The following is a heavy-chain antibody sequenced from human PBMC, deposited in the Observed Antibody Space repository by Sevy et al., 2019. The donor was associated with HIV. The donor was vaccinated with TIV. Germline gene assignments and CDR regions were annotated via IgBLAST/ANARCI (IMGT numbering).Heavy chain of an antibody. D-gene: IGHD2-21*01. J-gene: IGHJ6*02. CDR2: IKQDGSEK. CDR3: ARDQYCGGDCYPVGRSAYYYYGMDV. Sequence: GGSLRLSCAASGFTFSSYWMSWVRQAPGKGLEWVANIKQDGSEKYYVDSVKGRFTIPRDNAKNSLYLKMNSLRAEDTAVYYCARDQYCGGDCYPVGRSAYYYYGMDVWGQGTTVTVSS. CDR1: GFTFSSYW. V-gene: IGHV3-7*03.